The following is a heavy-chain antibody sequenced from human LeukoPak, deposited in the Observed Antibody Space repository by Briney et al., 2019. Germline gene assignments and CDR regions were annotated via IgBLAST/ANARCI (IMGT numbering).Heavy chain of an antibody. CDR3: ARGPIAAAHADY. D-gene: IGHD6-13*01. J-gene: IGHJ4*02. V-gene: IGHV1-8*01. CDR2: MNPNSGNT. CDR1: GYTFTSYD. Sequence: ASVKVSCKASGYTFTSYDINWVRQATGQGLEWMGWMNPNSGNTGYAQKFQGRVTTTRNTSISTAYMELSSLRSEDTAVYYCARGPIAAAHADYWGQGTLVTVSS.